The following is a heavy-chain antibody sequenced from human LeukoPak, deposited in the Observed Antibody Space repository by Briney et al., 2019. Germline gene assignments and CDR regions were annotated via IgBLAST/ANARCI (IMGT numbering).Heavy chain of an antibody. D-gene: IGHD1-26*01. CDR2: MNPNSGNT. CDR1: GYTFTSYD. CDR3: ARGRFRWELEIRDFDY. Sequence: SVKVSCKASGYTFTSYDINWVRQATGQGLEWMGWMNPNSGNTGYAQKFQGRVTMTRDTSISTAYMELSSLRSEDTAVYYCARGRFRWELEIRDFDYWGQGTLVTVSS. J-gene: IGHJ4*02. V-gene: IGHV1-8*01.